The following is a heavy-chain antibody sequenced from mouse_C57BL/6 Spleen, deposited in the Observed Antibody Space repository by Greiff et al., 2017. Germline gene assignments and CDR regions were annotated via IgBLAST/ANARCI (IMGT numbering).Heavy chain of an antibody. CDR1: GYSFTDYN. V-gene: IGHV1-39*01. D-gene: IGHD1-1*01. J-gene: IGHJ3*01. CDR2: INPNYGTT. CDR3: ARDGYYGSSYEFAY. Sequence: EVQLQQPGAELVKPGASVKMSCKASGYSFTDYNMNWVKQSNGKSLEWIGVINPNYGTTSYNQKFKGKATLTVDQSSSTAYMQLNSLTSEDSAVYYCARDGYYGSSYEFAYWGQGTLVTVSA.